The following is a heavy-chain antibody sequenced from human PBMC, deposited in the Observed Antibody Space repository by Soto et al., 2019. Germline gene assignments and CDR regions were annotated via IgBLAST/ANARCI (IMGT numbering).Heavy chain of an antibody. CDR1: GYTFTGYY. J-gene: IGHJ6*02. V-gene: IGHV1-2*04. CDR3: ARDIARGPYYYYGMDV. Sequence: QVQLVQSGAEVKKPGASVKVSCKASGYTFTGYYMHWVGQAPGQGLEWMGWINPNSGGTNYAQKFQGWVTMTRDTSISTAYMELSRLRSDDTAVYYCARDIARGPYYYYGMDVWGQGTTVTVSS. CDR2: INPNSGGT. D-gene: IGHD6-13*01.